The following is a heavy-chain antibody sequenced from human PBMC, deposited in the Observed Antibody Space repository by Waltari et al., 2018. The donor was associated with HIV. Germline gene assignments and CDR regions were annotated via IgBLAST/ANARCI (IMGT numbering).Heavy chain of an antibody. D-gene: IGHD6-19*01. CDR1: GGSISSSSYY. CDR3: ARRAPVAPGYYGMDV. V-gene: IGHV4-39*01. Sequence: QLQLQESGPGLVKPSETLSLTCTVSGGSISSSSYYWGWIRQPPGKGLEWIGSIYYSGSTYYNPSLKSRVTISVDTSKNQFSLKLSSVTAADTAVYYCARRAPVAPGYYGMDVWGQGTTVTVSS. CDR2: IYYSGST. J-gene: IGHJ6*02.